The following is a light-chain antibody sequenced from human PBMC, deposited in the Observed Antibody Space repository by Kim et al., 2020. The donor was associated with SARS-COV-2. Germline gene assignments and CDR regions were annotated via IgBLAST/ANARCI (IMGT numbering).Light chain of an antibody. Sequence: SPGERATLSCRASQSVGSNLAWYQQKAGQAPRLLIYGASTRATGIPARFSGSGSGTEFTLTISSLQSEDFAVFYCQQYTNWPLMYTFGQGTKLEI. CDR1: QSVGSN. CDR3: QQYTNWPLMYT. J-gene: IGKJ2*01. CDR2: GAS. V-gene: IGKV3-15*01.